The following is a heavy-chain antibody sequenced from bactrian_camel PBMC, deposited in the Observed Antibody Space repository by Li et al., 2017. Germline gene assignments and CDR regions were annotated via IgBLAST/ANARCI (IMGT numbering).Heavy chain of an antibody. CDR2: IDGAGST. CDR1: GYTMRNYC. CDR3: AADLLDLYCAKDEFEY. V-gene: IGHV3S67*01. D-gene: IGHD3*01. J-gene: IGHJ4*01. Sequence: VQLVESGGGSVQAGGSLRLSCSASGYTMRNYCMAWFRQVPGKEREGVAVIDGAGSTIYADSVKGRSTASQDNAKPIWYLQMSDLNPDDSAEYYCAADLLDLYCAKDEFEYRGPGTQVTVS.